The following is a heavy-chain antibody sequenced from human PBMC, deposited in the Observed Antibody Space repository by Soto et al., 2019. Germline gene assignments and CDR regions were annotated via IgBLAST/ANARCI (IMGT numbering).Heavy chain of an antibody. D-gene: IGHD4-4*01. CDR2: MSDSGGT. J-gene: IGHJ3*02. Sequence: QVQLQQWGAGLLKPSETLSLTCAVYGGSISSSTNYYWSLIRQPPGKGLEWIGEMSDSGGTHCNPSLGCRVTISVDTSKNQFSLELTSVTAADTALYYCVRVERGTTTTVVDAFEIWGPGTMVTVSS. CDR1: GGSISSSTNYY. V-gene: IGHV4-34*01. CDR3: VRVERGTTTTVVDAFEI.